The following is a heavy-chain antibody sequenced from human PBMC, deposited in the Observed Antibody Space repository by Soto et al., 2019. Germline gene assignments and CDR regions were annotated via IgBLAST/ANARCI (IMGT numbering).Heavy chain of an antibody. CDR1: GGTFSSYA. V-gene: IGHV1-69*13. CDR2: IIPIFGTA. D-gene: IGHD6-6*01. J-gene: IGHJ6*02. Sequence: SVKVSCKASGGTFSSYAISWVRQAPGQGLEWMGGIIPIFGTANYAQKFQGRVTITADESTSTAYMELSSLRSEDTAVYYCARDGNSSSSYYYYYGMDVGGQGTTVTVSS. CDR3: ARDGNSSSSYYYYYGMDV.